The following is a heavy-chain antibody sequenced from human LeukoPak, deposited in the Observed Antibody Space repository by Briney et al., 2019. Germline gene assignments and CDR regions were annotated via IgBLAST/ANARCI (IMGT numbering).Heavy chain of an antibody. D-gene: IGHD3-10*01. Sequence: GGSLRLSCAASGFTFSSYSMNWVRQAPGKGLEWVSYISSSSSTIYYADSVKGRFTISRDNAKNSLYLQMNSLRDEDTAVYYCARGYGSGSYYPYFDHWGQGTLVTVSS. V-gene: IGHV3-48*02. CDR2: ISSSSSTI. CDR3: ARGYGSGSYYPYFDH. CDR1: GFTFSSYS. J-gene: IGHJ4*02.